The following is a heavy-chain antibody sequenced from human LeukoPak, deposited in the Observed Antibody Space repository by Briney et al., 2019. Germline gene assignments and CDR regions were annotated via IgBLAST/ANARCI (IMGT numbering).Heavy chain of an antibody. CDR3: AKDEASNFDY. V-gene: IGHV3-30*18. CDR2: ISYDGSNK. CDR1: GFTFSSYG. Sequence: GRSLRLSCAASGFTFSSYGMHWVRQAPGKGLEWVAVISYDGSNKYYADSVKGRFTTSGDNSKNTLYLQMNSLRAEDTAVYYCAKDEASNFDYWGQGTLVTVSS. J-gene: IGHJ4*02. D-gene: IGHD2-2*01.